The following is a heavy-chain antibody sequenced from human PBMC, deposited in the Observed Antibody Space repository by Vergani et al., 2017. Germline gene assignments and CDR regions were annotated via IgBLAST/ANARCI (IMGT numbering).Heavy chain of an antibody. D-gene: IGHD1-1*01. CDR1: GFKFSDHY. J-gene: IGHJ6*01. Sequence: LEESGGGSVKPGGSLRLSCAASGFKFSDHYMSWIRQAPGKGLEWVSHISPGASTVSYTDSVTGRFTVSRDNDNNSLTLDMTTLRVEDTAVYYCAENPRTSATRHYYAMDVWWQGTTVIVSS. V-gene: IGHV3-11*04. CDR3: AENPRTSATRHYYAMDV. CDR2: ISPGASTV.